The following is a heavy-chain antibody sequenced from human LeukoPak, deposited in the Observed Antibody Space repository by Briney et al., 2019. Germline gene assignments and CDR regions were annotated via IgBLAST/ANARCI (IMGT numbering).Heavy chain of an antibody. V-gene: IGHV1-3*01. J-gene: IGHJ4*02. Sequence: GASVKVSCKASGYTFTGYYMHWVRQAPGQGLEWMGWINAGNGNAKYSQKFQGRVTITRDTSASTAYMELCSLRSEDTAVYYCARDRSFQDYSLDYWGQGTLVTVSS. CDR2: INAGNGNA. D-gene: IGHD4-11*01. CDR1: GYTFTGYY. CDR3: ARDRSFQDYSLDY.